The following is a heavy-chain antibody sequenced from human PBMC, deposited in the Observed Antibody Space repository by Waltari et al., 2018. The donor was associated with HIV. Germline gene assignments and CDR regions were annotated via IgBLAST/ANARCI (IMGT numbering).Heavy chain of an antibody. CDR3: VRETSGRDAFDI. CDR2: ISKDGKDK. V-gene: IGHV3-30*15. Sequence: LVESGGDLVQSGTSLRLSCEASRFSFSDYDMFWVRQAPGKGLEWVAVISKDGKDKKYVDSVKSRFNVSRDNVKNTLYLYMSRLRPEDTAVYYCVRETSGRDAFDIWGLGTQVIVSS. D-gene: IGHD2-15*01. CDR1: RFSFSDYD. J-gene: IGHJ3*02.